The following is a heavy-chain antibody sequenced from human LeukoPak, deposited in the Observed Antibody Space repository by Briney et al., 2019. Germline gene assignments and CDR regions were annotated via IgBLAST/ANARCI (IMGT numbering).Heavy chain of an antibody. CDR2: MNPNSGNT. V-gene: IGHV1-8*01. J-gene: IGHJ4*02. D-gene: IGHD3-22*01. CDR3: ARGSYYDSSGHYYRAPFDY. CDR1: GYTFTSYD. Sequence: GASVKVSCKASGYTFTSYDINWVRQATGQGLEWMGWMNPNSGNTGYAQKFQCRVTMTRNTSMSTAYMELSSLRSEDTAVYYYARGSYYDSSGHYYRAPFDYWGQGTLVTVSS.